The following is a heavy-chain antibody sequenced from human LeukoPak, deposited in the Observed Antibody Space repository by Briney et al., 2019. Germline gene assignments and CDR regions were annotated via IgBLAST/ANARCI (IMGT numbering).Heavy chain of an antibody. CDR2: IYYSGST. Sequence: SETLSLTCTVSGGSISRYYWSWIRQPPGKGLEWIGYIYYSGSTNYNPSLKSRVTISVDTSKNQFSLKLSSVTAADTAVYYCARGLKQWPLNQYYYYMDVWGKGTTVTVPS. J-gene: IGHJ6*03. D-gene: IGHD6-19*01. V-gene: IGHV4-59*01. CDR1: GGSISRYY. CDR3: ARGLKQWPLNQYYYYMDV.